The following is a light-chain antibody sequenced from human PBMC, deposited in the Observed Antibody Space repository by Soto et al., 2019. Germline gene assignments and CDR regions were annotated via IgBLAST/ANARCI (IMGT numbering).Light chain of an antibody. J-gene: IGKJ2*01. V-gene: IGKV1-39*01. Sequence: DIQMTQSPSSLSASVGDRVTITCRASQSISTYLIWYQQKPGKAPKLLIYATSSLQSGVPSRFGGSGSETDFTLSINSLQPDDFATYYCQQFSSRSSTFGQGTTLEIK. CDR3: QQFSSRSST. CDR2: ATS. CDR1: QSISTY.